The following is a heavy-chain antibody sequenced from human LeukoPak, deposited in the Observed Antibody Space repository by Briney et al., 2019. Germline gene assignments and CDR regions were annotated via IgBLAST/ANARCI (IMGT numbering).Heavy chain of an antibody. CDR1: GFPFDDYA. V-gene: IGHV3-9*01. D-gene: IGHD6-13*01. Sequence: QPGGSLRLSCVASGFPFDDYAIHWVRQAPGKGLEWVSGISWNGGNIAYAESVKGRFTISRDNAKNSAYLQMNSLRAEDTALYYCAALPPEDYSTVRDDKWGQGTLVIVSS. J-gene: IGHJ4*02. CDR3: AALPPEDYSTVRDDK. CDR2: ISWNGGNI.